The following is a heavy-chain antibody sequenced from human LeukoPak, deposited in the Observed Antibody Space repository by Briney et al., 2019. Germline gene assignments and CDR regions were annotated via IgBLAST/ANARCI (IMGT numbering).Heavy chain of an antibody. CDR1: GFTFSSYG. Sequence: GGSLRLSCAASGFTFSSYGMHWVRQAPGKGLEWVAVISYDGSNKYYADSVKGRFTISRDYSKNTLYLQMNSLRAEDTAVYYCAKVHTFYWYDSSGYLDYWGQGTLVTVSS. D-gene: IGHD3-22*01. CDR2: ISYDGSNK. CDR3: AKVHTFYWYDSSGYLDY. J-gene: IGHJ4*02. V-gene: IGHV3-30*18.